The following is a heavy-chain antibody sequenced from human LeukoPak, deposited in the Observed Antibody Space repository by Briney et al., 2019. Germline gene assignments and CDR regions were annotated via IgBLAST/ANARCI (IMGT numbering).Heavy chain of an antibody. V-gene: IGHV3-48*01. CDR2: ISSTSSTI. Sequence: GGSLRLSCAASGFTFSTYSMNWVRQAPGTGLEWVSYISSTSSTIYYADSVKGRFTISRDNAKNSLYLQMNSLRAEDTAVYYCARDGYGIAAAGTPDYWGQGTLVTVSS. CDR3: ARDGYGIAAAGTPDY. CDR1: GFTFSTYS. J-gene: IGHJ4*02. D-gene: IGHD6-13*01.